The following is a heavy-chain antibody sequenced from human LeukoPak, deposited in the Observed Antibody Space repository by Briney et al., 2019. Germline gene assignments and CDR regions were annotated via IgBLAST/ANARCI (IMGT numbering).Heavy chain of an antibody. CDR1: GGSISSSSYY. CDR3: AKGHSSSWYGDY. D-gene: IGHD6-13*01. V-gene: IGHV4-39*07. J-gene: IGHJ4*02. Sequence: SETLSLTCTISGGSISSSSYYWGWIRQPPGKGLEWIGSIYYSGSTYYNPSLKSRVTISVDTSKNQFSLKLSSVTAADTAVYYCAKGHSSSWYGDYWGQGTLVTVSS. CDR2: IYYSGST.